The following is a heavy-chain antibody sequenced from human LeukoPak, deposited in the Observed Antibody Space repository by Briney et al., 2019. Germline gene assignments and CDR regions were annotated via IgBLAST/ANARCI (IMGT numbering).Heavy chain of an antibody. CDR3: ASYSGSYRVFDY. V-gene: IGHV4-34*01. J-gene: IGHJ4*02. Sequence: SETLSLTCTVSGGSISSYYWSWIRQPPGKGLEWIGEINHSGSTNHNPSLKSRVTISVDTSKNQFSLKLSSVTAADTAVYYCASYSGSYRVFDYWGQGTLVTVSS. D-gene: IGHD1-26*01. CDR2: INHSGST. CDR1: GGSISSYY.